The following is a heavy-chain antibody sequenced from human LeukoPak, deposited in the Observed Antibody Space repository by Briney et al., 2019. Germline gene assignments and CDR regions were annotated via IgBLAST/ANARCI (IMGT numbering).Heavy chain of an antibody. J-gene: IGHJ4*02. Sequence: GGSLRLSCAASRFTVSSNYMSWVRQAPGKGLEWVSVIYVGGGTYYADSVKGRFTISRDNSKNTLYLQMKSLRAEDTAVYYCARPVLSSAWPSFEYWGQGTLVTAS. D-gene: IGHD6-19*01. CDR1: RFTVSSNY. CDR2: IYVGGGT. V-gene: IGHV3-66*04. CDR3: ARPVLSSAWPSFEY.